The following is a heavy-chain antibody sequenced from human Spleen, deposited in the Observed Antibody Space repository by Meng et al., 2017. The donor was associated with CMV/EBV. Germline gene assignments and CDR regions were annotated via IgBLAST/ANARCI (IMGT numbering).Heavy chain of an antibody. CDR1: GDSSNCANNI. D-gene: IGHD2-21*01. CDR3: ARHGMWLIRNAY. CDR2: IYYSKST. V-gene: IGHV4-39*07. Sequence: LQLQQAGPGLGQRSEPLSFTCAVSGDSSNCANNIWGWIRQPPGKGLEWIASIYYSKSTYYNPSLKSRVAIAVDTSKNHFSLRLSSVTAADTAVYYCARHGMWLIRNAYWGQGTLVTVSS. J-gene: IGHJ4*02.